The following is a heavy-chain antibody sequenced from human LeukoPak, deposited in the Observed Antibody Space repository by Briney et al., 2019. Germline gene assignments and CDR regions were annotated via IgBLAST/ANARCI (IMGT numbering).Heavy chain of an antibody. Sequence: SETLSLTCTVSGVSISSYYWSWIRQPPGKGLEWIGHISYSGSTKYNPSLKSRVIISVDTSKNQFSLKLSSVTAADTAVYYCARQVVGILSWGQGTLATVSS. J-gene: IGHJ4*02. CDR3: ARQVVGILS. CDR2: ISYSGST. D-gene: IGHD2-15*01. CDR1: GVSISSYY. V-gene: IGHV4-59*01.